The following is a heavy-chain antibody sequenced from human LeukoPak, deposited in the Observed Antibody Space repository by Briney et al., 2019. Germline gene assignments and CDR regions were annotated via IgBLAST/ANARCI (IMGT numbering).Heavy chain of an antibody. D-gene: IGHD6-13*01. CDR1: GYTFTAYY. Sequence: GASVKVSCKASGYTFTAYYIHWVRQAPGQGLEWMGRINPNTGGTNYAQKFQGRVTMTRDTSITTAYMELSRLTSDDTAIYYCAKVPPSITAAGNCLDPWGQGALVTVSS. CDR3: AKVPPSITAAGNCLDP. CDR2: INPNTGGT. V-gene: IGHV1-2*06. J-gene: IGHJ5*02.